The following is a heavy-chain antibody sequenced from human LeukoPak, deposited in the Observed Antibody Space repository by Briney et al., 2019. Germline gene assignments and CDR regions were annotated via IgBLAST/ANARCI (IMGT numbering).Heavy chain of an antibody. J-gene: IGHJ4*02. CDR1: GYTFTGYY. Sequence: ASVKVSCKASGYTFTGYYMHWVRQAPGQGLEWMGWINPNSGGTNYAQKFQGRVTMTRDTSISTAYMELSRLRSDDTAVYYCAILGYCSGGSCYFSRGHYWGQGTLVTVSS. D-gene: IGHD2-15*01. CDR2: INPNSGGT. CDR3: AILGYCSGGSCYFSRGHY. V-gene: IGHV1-2*02.